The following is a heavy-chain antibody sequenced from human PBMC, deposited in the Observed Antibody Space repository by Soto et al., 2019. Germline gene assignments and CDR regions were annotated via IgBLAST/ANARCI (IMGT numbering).Heavy chain of an antibody. CDR2: IYYSGAN. Sequence: KPXVTRSVTLYAAGDSISTRSSYWGWIRQPPCKALAWIASIYYSGANYYNPSLQCLVTISVDTSTNRFSLTLSSLTAAATAVYFCETLAYSGYLKPWGQVSLVTVYS. D-gene: IGHD5-12*01. J-gene: IGHJ5*02. CDR1: GDSISTRSSY. CDR3: ETLAYSGYLKP. V-gene: IGHV4-39*01.